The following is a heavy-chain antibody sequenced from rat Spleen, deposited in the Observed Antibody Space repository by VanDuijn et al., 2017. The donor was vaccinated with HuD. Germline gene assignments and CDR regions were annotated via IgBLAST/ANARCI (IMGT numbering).Heavy chain of an antibody. J-gene: IGHJ2*01. V-gene: IGHV5-31*01. D-gene: IGHD1-7*01. CDR1: GFTFNKYW. Sequence: EVQLVESGGGLVQPGRSLKLSCEASGFTFNKYWMTWIRQAPGKGLEWIASIINTGDGTYYPDSVKGRFTISRDNAKNTLYLQLNSPTTEDTATYYCARVLTMGRYEDCWGQGVMVTVSS. CDR2: IINTGDGT. CDR3: ARVLTMGRYEDC.